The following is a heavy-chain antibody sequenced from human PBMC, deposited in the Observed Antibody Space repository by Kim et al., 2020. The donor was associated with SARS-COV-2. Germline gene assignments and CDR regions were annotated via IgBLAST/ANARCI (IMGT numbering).Heavy chain of an antibody. V-gene: IGHV4-39*07. CDR3: ARDKRVYFDY. Sequence: RTYYNPSLKSRVTISVDTSKNQFSLKLSSVTAADTAVYYCARDKRVYFDYWGQGTLVTVSS. CDR2: RT. J-gene: IGHJ4*02.